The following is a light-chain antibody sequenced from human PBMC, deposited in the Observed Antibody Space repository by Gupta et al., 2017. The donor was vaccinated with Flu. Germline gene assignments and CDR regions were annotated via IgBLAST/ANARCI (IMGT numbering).Light chain of an antibody. CDR1: ESVSVN. J-gene: IGKJ2*01. V-gene: IGKV3-15*01. Sequence: PGERVTLSCRASESVSVNVAWYQRKPGQPPRLLIYGASNRAAGVPARFSGSGSGTDFTLTISSLQSEDFAVYGCQHYRHWPLFGQGPKLEIK. CDR2: GAS. CDR3: QHYRHWPL.